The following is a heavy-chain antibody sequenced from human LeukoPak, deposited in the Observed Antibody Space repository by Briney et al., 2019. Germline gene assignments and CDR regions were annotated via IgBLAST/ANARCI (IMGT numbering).Heavy chain of an antibody. V-gene: IGHV4-31*03. CDR1: GGSISSGGYY. Sequence: SETLSLTCTVSGGSISSGGYYWSWIRQHPGKGLEWIGYIYYSGSTYYNPSLKSRVTISVDTSKNQFSLKLSSVTAADTAVYYCARHYQLLHFDFWGQGTLVTVSS. CDR3: ARHYQLLHFDF. J-gene: IGHJ4*02. D-gene: IGHD2-2*01. CDR2: IYYSGST.